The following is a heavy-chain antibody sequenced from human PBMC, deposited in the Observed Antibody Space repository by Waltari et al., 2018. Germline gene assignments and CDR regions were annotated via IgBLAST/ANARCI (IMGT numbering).Heavy chain of an antibody. CDR1: GFTFSSYA. Sequence: QVQLVESGGGVVQPGRSLRLSCAASGFTFSSYAMHWVRQAPGKGLGGVAVISDDGSNKYYADSVKCRFTISRDNSKNTLYLQMNSLRAEDTAVYYCARPWIQLGYYYMDVWGKGTTVTISS. V-gene: IGHV3-30-3*01. CDR2: ISDDGSNK. J-gene: IGHJ6*03. CDR3: ARPWIQLGYYYMDV. D-gene: IGHD5-18*01.